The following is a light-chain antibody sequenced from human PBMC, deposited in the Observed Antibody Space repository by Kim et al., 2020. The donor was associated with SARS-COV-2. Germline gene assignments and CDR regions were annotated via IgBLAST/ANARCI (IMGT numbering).Light chain of an antibody. Sequence: GQSITLSCTVTSSDVGGYNYLSWYQQHPGKAPKLMIYDVSKRPSGVSNRFSGSKSGNTASLTISGLQAEDEADYYCSSYTSSSTVVFAGGTQLTVL. V-gene: IGLV2-14*04. CDR3: SSYTSSSTVV. CDR2: DVS. CDR1: SSDVGGYNY. J-gene: IGLJ2*01.